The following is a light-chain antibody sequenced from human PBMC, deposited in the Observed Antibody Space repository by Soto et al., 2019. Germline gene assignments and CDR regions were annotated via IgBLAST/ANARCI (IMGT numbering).Light chain of an antibody. J-gene: IGLJ3*02. CDR3: AAWDGSLNGWV. V-gene: IGLV1-44*01. CDR2: SND. Sequence: QPVLTQAPSASGTPGQRVTXSCSGSSSSIGSNTVSWYQQVPGTAPKLLIYSNDQRPSGVPDRFSGSKSGTSASLAIGGLQSEDEADYYCAAWDGSLNGWVFGGGTKLTVL. CDR1: SSSIGSNT.